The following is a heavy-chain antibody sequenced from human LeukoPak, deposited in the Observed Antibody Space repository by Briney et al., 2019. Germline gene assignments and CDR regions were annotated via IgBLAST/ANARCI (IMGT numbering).Heavy chain of an antibody. Sequence: GGSLRLSCAASGFTFSSYGMHWVRQAPGKGLEWVAVISYDGSNEYYADSVKGRFTISRDNSKNTLYLQMNSLKAEDTAVYYCAKDGDPFVVVTANYYYGMDVWGQGTTVTVSS. CDR2: ISYDGSNE. CDR1: GFTFSSYG. D-gene: IGHD2-21*02. CDR3: AKDGDPFVVVTANYYYGMDV. J-gene: IGHJ6*02. V-gene: IGHV3-30*18.